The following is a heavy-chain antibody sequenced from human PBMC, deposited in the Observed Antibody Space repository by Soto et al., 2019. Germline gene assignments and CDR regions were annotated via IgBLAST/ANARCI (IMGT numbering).Heavy chain of an antibody. V-gene: IGHV4-39*01. CDR2: IYYSGST. Sequence: SETLSLTCTVSGGSISSSSYYWGWIRQPPGKGLEWIGSIYYSGSTYYNPSLKSRVTISVDTSKNQFSLKLSSVTAADTAVYYCANAANNCTNGVCYFDYWGQGTLVT. D-gene: IGHD2-8*01. CDR3: ANAANNCTNGVCYFDY. J-gene: IGHJ4*02. CDR1: GGSISSSSYY.